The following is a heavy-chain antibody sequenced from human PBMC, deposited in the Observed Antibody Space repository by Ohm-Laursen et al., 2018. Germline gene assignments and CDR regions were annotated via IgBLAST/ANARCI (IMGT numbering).Heavy chain of an antibody. J-gene: IGHJ4*02. CDR1: GFTFSSYW. Sequence: SLRLSCAAPGFTFSSYWMSWVRQAPGKGLEWVANIKQDGSEKYYVDSVKGRFTISRDNAKNSLYLQMNSLRAEDTAVYYCARGSLRYFDSYYFDYWGQGTLVTVSS. CDR3: ARGSLRYFDSYYFDY. V-gene: IGHV3-7*01. CDR2: IKQDGSEK. D-gene: IGHD3-9*01.